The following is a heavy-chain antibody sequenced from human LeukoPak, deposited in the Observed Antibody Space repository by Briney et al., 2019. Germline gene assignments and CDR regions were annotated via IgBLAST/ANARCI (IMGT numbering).Heavy chain of an antibody. V-gene: IGHV1-2*02. Sequence: GASVKVSCKASGYTFTGYYMHWVRQAPGQGLEWMGWINPNSGGTNYAQKFQGRVTMTRDTSIGTAYMELSRLRSDDTAVYYCARSSGSYYGAFDIWGQGTMVTVSS. CDR2: INPNSGGT. CDR1: GYTFTGYY. J-gene: IGHJ3*02. D-gene: IGHD1-26*01. CDR3: ARSSGSYYGAFDI.